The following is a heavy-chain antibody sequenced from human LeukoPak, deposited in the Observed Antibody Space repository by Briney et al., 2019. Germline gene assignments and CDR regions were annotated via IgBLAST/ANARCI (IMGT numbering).Heavy chain of an antibody. CDR1: GGSISSYY. Sequence: SETLSLTCTVSGGSISSYYWSWIRQPAGKGLEWIGRIYTSGSTNYNPSLKSRVTMSVDTSKNQFSLKLSSVTAADTAVYYRARAYYYGSGSYYNPSYWFDPWGQGTLVTVSS. D-gene: IGHD3-10*01. J-gene: IGHJ5*02. V-gene: IGHV4-4*07. CDR3: ARAYYYGSGSYYNPSYWFDP. CDR2: IYTSGST.